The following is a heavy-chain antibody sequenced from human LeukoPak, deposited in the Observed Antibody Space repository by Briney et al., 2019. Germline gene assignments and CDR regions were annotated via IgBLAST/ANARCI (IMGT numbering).Heavy chain of an antibody. D-gene: IGHD5-24*01. CDR3: ARDRIPDGRYSIDF. J-gene: IGHJ4*02. CDR2: IIGNGGDI. Sequence: GGSLRLSCAASGFTFNTYAMNWVRQAPGKGLEWVSVIIGNGGDIHYAGSVRGRFTISRDNSKNTLYLQMNSLRVEDTAVYYCARDRIPDGRYSIDFWGPGTLVTVSS. CDR1: GFTFNTYA. V-gene: IGHV3-23*01.